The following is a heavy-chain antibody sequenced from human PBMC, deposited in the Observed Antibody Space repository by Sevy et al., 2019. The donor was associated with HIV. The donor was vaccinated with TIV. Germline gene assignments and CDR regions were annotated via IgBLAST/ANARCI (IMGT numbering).Heavy chain of an antibody. CDR2: IYHSGST. J-gene: IGHJ4*02. Sequence: LSLTCAVSGGSISSGGYSWSWIRQPPGKGLEWIGYIYHSGSTYYNPSLKSRVTISVDRSKNQFSLKLSSVTAADTAVYYCARAIVVVPAARNWGRGYFDYWGQGTLVTVSS. V-gene: IGHV4-30-2*01. CDR1: GGSISSGGYS. CDR3: ARAIVVVPAARNWGRGYFDY. D-gene: IGHD2-2*01.